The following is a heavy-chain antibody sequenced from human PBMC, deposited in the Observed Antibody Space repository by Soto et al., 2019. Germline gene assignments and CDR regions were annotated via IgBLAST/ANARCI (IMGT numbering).Heavy chain of an antibody. D-gene: IGHD1-26*01. V-gene: IGHV3-72*01. CDR3: DTPGDSANYSAFGV. Sequence: EVQLVDSGGGLVQPGGSLRLCCAVSGFTFSDHYMDWVRQAPGKGLEWIGRIGNKADRYSTEYAASVKGRIIVSRDDSKNSGYLLINSLKIVDTAVYYCDTPGDSANYSAFGVWGQGTMVTVSS. J-gene: IGHJ3*01. CDR1: GFTFSDHY. CDR2: IGNKADRYST.